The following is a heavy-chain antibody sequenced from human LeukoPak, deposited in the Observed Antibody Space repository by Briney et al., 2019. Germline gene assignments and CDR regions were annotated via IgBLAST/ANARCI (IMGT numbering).Heavy chain of an antibody. CDR1: GGSISSYY. CDR2: IYYSGST. D-gene: IGHD2-2*01. Sequence: PSETLSLTCTVSGGSISSYYWSWIRQPPGKGLEWIGYIYYSGSTNYNPSLKSRVTISVDTSKNQFSLKLSSVTAADTAVYYCARSSEVGINFDYWGQGTLVTVSS. CDR3: ARSSEVGINFDY. V-gene: IGHV4-59*01. J-gene: IGHJ4*02.